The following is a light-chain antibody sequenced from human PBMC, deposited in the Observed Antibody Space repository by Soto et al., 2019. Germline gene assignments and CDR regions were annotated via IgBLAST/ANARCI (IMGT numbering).Light chain of an antibody. CDR2: EVK. CDR3: SSYTSGSTLYV. Sequence: QSALTQPRSVSGSPGQSVTISCTGTSSYLSDYNYVSWYQQHPGKAPKLIISEVKNRPSGVSSRFSGSKSGDTASLTISGLQAEDEADYYCSSYTSGSTLYVFGTGTKVTV. V-gene: IGLV2-14*01. CDR1: SSYLSDYNY. J-gene: IGLJ1*01.